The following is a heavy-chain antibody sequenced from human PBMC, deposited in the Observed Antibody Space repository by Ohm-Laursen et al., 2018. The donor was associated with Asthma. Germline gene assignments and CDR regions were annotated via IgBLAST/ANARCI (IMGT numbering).Heavy chain of an antibody. J-gene: IGHJ4*02. V-gene: IGHV3-74*01. CDR2: IFPDGRHT. D-gene: IGHD5-24*01. CDR3: ARGNLEGLQ. Sequence: GSLRLSCSALGFTFSDYFMHWVRQGPGQGLVWISHIFPDGRHTNYADSVKGRFTISRDDAKNTLYLQMNSLRVDDTAVYYCARGNLEGLQWGQGTLVTVSS. CDR1: GFTFSDYF.